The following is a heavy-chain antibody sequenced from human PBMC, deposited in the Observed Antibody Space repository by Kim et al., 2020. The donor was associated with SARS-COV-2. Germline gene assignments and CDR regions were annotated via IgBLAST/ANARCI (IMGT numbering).Heavy chain of an antibody. D-gene: IGHD1-26*01. V-gene: IGHV4-39*07. J-gene: IGHJ4*01. Sequence: SETLSLTCTVSGVSISSKNYYWGWIRQSPGKGLEWIGSVHHSGSTYYNPSLKSRVFMLGDTSKNQISLNLKSVTAADTAVYFCAYNVGVTPDSYFDSWGRGAPVTVPS. CDR1: GVSISSKNYY. CDR3: AYNVGVTPDSYFDS. CDR2: VHHSGST.